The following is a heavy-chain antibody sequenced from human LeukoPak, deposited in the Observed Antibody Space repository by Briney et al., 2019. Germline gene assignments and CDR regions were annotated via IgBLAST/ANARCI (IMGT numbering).Heavy chain of an antibody. Sequence: PSQTLSLTCTVSGDSISSNDYYWSWIRQHPGKGLEWIGYIYYSGSTYYNPSLKSRVTISVDTSKNQFSLKLSSVTAADTAVYYCARGQRNYDSSGYLRVDAFDIWGQGTMVTVSS. D-gene: IGHD3-22*01. J-gene: IGHJ3*02. CDR1: GDSISSNDYY. CDR3: ARGQRNYDSSGYLRVDAFDI. CDR2: IYYSGST. V-gene: IGHV4-31*03.